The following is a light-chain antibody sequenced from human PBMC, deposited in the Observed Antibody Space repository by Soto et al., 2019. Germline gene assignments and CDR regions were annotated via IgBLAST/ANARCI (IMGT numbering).Light chain of an antibody. Sequence: QLVLTQPPSVSGAPGQRVTISCTGSSSNIGAGYDVHWYQQLPGTAPKLLIYGNSNRPSGVPDRFSGSKSGTPASLAITGLQAEDEADYYCQSYDSSLSAYVFGTGTKVTVL. J-gene: IGLJ1*01. CDR2: GNS. CDR3: QSYDSSLSAYV. V-gene: IGLV1-40*01. CDR1: SSNIGAGYD.